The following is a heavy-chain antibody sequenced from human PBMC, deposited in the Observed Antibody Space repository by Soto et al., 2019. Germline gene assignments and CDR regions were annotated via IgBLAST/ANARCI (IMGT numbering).Heavy chain of an antibody. J-gene: IGHJ4*02. CDR3: ARGSNHLVGFGDQFDY. D-gene: IGHD3-10*01. CDR2: ISAYNGNT. Sequence: ASVKVSCKASGYTFTSYGISWVRQAPGQGLEWMGWISAYNGNTNYAQKLQGRVTMTTDTSTSTAYMELRSLRSDDTAVYYCARGSNHLVGFGDQFDYWGQGTLVTVSS. V-gene: IGHV1-18*01. CDR1: GYTFTSYG.